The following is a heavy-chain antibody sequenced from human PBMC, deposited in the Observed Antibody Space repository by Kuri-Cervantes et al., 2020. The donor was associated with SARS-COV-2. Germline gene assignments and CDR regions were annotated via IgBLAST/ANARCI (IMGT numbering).Heavy chain of an antibody. CDR1: GFTVSSNY. J-gene: IGHJ4*02. CDR2: IYSGGST. Sequence: GGSLRLSCAASGFTVSSNYMSWVRQAPGKGLEWVSVIYSGGSTYYADSVKGRFTISRDNSKNTLYLQMNSLRAEETAVYYCARAITMVRGVLFDYWGQGTLVTVSS. V-gene: IGHV3-66*01. D-gene: IGHD3-10*01. CDR3: ARAITMVRGVLFDY.